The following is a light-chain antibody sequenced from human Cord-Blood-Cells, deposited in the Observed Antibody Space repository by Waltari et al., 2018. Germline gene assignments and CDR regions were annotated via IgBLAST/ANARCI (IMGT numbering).Light chain of an antibody. J-gene: IGKJ1*01. Sequence: EIVMTQSPATLSVSPGERATLSCRASQSVSSNLARYQQKPGQAPRLLIYGASTRATGIPARFSGSGSGTEFTLTISSLQSEDFAVYYCQQDNNWPWTFGQGTKVEIK. V-gene: IGKV3-15*01. CDR3: QQDNNWPWT. CDR2: GAS. CDR1: QSVSSN.